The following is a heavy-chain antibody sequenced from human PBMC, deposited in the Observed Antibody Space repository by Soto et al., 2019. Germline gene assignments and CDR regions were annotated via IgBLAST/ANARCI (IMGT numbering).Heavy chain of an antibody. CDR2: IFHDGNT. CDR3: ARHEGWTGPDQ. J-gene: IGHJ5*02. Sequence: PSETLSLTCAVSGASIGSGGWWSWVRQPPGKGLEWIAEIFHDGNTNYSPSLKSRVTISVDKSQNQFSLNVYSVTAADTAVYYCARHEGWTGPDQWGQGTLVTAPQ. CDR1: GASIGSGGW. D-gene: IGHD2-8*02. V-gene: IGHV4-4*02.